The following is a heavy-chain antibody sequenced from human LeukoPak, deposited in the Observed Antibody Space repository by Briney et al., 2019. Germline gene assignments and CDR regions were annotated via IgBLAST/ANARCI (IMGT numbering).Heavy chain of an antibody. CDR1: GFTFSSCA. V-gene: IGHV3-23*01. D-gene: IGHD3-22*01. CDR3: AKSSYYDTSGSYREYYFDY. CDR2: ISGSGDDT. J-gene: IGHJ4*02. Sequence: GGSLRLSCVASGFTFSSCAMSWVRQSPGKGLEWISTISGSGDDTYSADSVKGRFTSSRDNSRNTLYLQMNSLRAEDTALYYCAKSSYYDTSGSYREYYFDYWGQGALVTVSS.